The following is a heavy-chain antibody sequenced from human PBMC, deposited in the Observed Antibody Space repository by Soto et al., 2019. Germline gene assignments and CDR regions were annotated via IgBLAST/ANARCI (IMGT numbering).Heavy chain of an antibody. V-gene: IGHV3-9*01. D-gene: IGHD2-15*01. CDR2: TSWNSGSI. CDR3: AKDSLCSGGSCYVDY. Sequence: PGGSLRLSCAASGFTFDDYAMHWVRQAPGKGLEWVSGTSWNSGSIGYADSVKGRFTISRDNAKNSLYLQMNSLRAEDTALYYCAKDSLCSGGSCYVDYWGQGTLVTVSS. CDR1: GFTFDDYA. J-gene: IGHJ4*02.